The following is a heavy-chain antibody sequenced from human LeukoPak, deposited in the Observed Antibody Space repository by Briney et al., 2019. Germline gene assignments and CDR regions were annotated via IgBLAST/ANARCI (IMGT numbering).Heavy chain of an antibody. D-gene: IGHD3-22*01. Sequence: MPSETLSLTCAVYGGSFSGYYWSWIRQPPGKGLEWIGEINHSGSTNCNPSLKSRVTISVDTSKNQFSLKLSSVTAADTAVYYCARLIGYYYGMDVWGQGTTVTVSS. CDR1: GGSFSGYY. CDR2: INHSGST. CDR3: ARLIGYYYGMDV. V-gene: IGHV4-34*01. J-gene: IGHJ6*02.